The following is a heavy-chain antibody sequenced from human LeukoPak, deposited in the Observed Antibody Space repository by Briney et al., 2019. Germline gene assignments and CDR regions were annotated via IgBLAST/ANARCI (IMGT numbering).Heavy chain of an antibody. Sequence: PSQTLSLTCAVSGGSISSGGYSWSWIRQPPGKGLEWIGYIYHSGSTYYNPSLKSRVTISVDRSKNQFSLKLSSVTAADTAVYYCARDRRGKRWLQFRLVGGFDPWGQGTLVTVSS. D-gene: IGHD5-24*01. CDR3: ARDRRGKRWLQFRLVGGFDP. J-gene: IGHJ5*02. CDR1: GGSISSGGYS. CDR2: IYHSGST. V-gene: IGHV4-30-2*01.